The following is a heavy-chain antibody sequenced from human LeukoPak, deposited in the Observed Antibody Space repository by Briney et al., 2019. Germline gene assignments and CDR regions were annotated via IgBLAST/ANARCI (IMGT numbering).Heavy chain of an antibody. J-gene: IGHJ4*02. CDR2: ISAYNGNT. CDR1: GYTFTSYG. Sequence: ASAKVSCKASGYTFTSYGISWVRQAPGQGLEWMGWISAYNGNTNYAQKLQGRVTMTTDTSTSTAYMELRSLRSDDTAVYYYARGRIAVAGTKNFFDYWGQGTLVTVSS. D-gene: IGHD6-19*01. V-gene: IGHV1-18*01. CDR3: ARGRIAVAGTKNFFDY.